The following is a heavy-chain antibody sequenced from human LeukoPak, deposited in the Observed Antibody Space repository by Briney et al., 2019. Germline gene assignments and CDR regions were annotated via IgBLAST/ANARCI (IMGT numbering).Heavy chain of an antibody. Sequence: SETLSLTCAVYGGSFSGYYWSWIRQPPGKGLEWIGYIYYSGSTNYNPSLKSRVTISVDTSKNQFSLKLSSVTAADTAVYYCARGELPLYYFDYWGQGTLVTVSS. CDR3: ARGELPLYYFDY. CDR2: IYYSGST. CDR1: GGSFSGYY. V-gene: IGHV4-59*01. J-gene: IGHJ4*02. D-gene: IGHD1-26*01.